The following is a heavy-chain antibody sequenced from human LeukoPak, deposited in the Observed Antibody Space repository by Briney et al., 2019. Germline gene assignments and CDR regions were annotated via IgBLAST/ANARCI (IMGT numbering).Heavy chain of an antibody. CDR2: ISGSGGST. Sequence: GGSLRLSCAASGFTFSSYAMSWVRQAPGKGLEWVSAISGSGGSTYYADSVKGRFTISRDNSKNTLYLQMNSLRAEDTAVYYCAKDTLDYCDSSGSGNWFDPWGQGTLVTVSS. J-gene: IGHJ5*02. CDR3: AKDTLDYCDSSGSGNWFDP. CDR1: GFTFSSYA. D-gene: IGHD3-22*01. V-gene: IGHV3-23*01.